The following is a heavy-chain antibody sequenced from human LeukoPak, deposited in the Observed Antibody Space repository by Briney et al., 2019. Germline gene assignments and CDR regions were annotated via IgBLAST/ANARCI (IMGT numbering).Heavy chain of an antibody. CDR2: IYWDDDK. CDR1: GFSLSSSGVG. D-gene: IGHD3-10*01. Sequence: SGPTLVNPTQTLTLTCTFSGFSLSSSGVGVGWIRQPPGKALEWLALIYWDDDKHYSPSLKSRLTITKDTSKNQVVLTMTNMDPLATATYSGAYRDGSGSYNPWRQGTLVTVSS. J-gene: IGHJ5*02. V-gene: IGHV2-5*02. CDR3: AYRDGSGSYNP.